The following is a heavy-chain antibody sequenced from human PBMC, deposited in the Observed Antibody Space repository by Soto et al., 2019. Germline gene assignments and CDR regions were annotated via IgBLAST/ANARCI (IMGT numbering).Heavy chain of an antibody. Sequence: SETLSLTCTVSGGSISSYYWSWIRQPPGKGLEWIGYIYYSGSTNYNPSLKSRVTISVDTSKNQFSLKLSSVTAADTAVYYCARTPVGTGGYYFDYWGQGTLVTVS. D-gene: IGHD1-1*01. CDR2: IYYSGST. V-gene: IGHV4-59*01. CDR1: GGSISSYY. CDR3: ARTPVGTGGYYFDY. J-gene: IGHJ4*02.